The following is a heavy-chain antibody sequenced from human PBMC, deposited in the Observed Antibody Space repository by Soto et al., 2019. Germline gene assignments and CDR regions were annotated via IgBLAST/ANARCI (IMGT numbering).Heavy chain of an antibody. CDR3: ARVAVVTAAGTSDY. CDR2: ISGNSDSI. Sequence: QVQLVESGGGLVRPGGSLRLSCAASGFTFSDYYMSWIRQVPGKGLEWVAYISGNSDSIPYADSVKGRFTISRDNAKNSLLLQMNRLGAEDTAVYYCARVAVVTAAGTSDYWGQGTLVTVSS. J-gene: IGHJ4*02. CDR1: GFTFSDYY. D-gene: IGHD6-13*01. V-gene: IGHV3-11*06.